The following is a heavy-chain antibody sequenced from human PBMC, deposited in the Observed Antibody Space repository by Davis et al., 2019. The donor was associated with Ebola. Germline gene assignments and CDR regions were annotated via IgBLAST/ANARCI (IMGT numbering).Heavy chain of an antibody. V-gene: IGHV3-23*01. CDR1: VITFSSYA. D-gene: IGHD3-3*01. Sequence: GESLKISCTDSVITFSSYAMTWVRQAPGKGLEWVSAISGSGGSTYYADSVKGRFTISRDNSKNTLYLQMNSLRAEDTAVYYCARSGLSFGVVKYHYGMDAWGKGTTVTVSS. J-gene: IGHJ6*04. CDR2: ISGSGGST. CDR3: ARSGLSFGVVKYHYGMDA.